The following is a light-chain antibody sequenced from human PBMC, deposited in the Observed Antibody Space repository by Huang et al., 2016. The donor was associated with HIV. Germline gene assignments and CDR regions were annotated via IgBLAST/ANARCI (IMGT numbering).Light chain of an antibody. Sequence: EIVLTQSPATLSLSPGETATLSCRASQGVTRSLAWYQQKPGQAPRLVIYDTSNTAPGIAARFSGSGSGTDYTLTISNLDPDDFAVYYCQQRSKSITFGPGTKVEFK. V-gene: IGKV3D-11*01. CDR2: DTS. CDR3: QQRSKSIT. CDR1: QGVTRS. J-gene: IGKJ3*01.